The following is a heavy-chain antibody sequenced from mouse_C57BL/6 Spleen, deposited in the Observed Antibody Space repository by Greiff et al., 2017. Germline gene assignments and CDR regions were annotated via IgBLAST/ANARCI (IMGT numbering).Heavy chain of an antibody. CDR2: ISSGSSTI. CDR1: GFTFSDYG. D-gene: IGHD1-1*01. Sequence: EVQGVESGGGLVKPGGSLKLSCAASGFTFSDYGMHWVRQAPEKGLEWVAYISSGSSTIYYADTVKGRFTIARDNAKNTLFLQMTSLRSEDTAMYYCARSTVVGYYAMDYWGQGTSVTVSS. V-gene: IGHV5-17*01. J-gene: IGHJ4*01. CDR3: ARSTVVGYYAMDY.